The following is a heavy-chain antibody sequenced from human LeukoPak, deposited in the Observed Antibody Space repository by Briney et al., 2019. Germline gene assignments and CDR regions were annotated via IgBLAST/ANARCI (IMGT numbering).Heavy chain of an antibody. CDR2: INPSGGST. CDR3: ARDQNRPGLLWFGGPHDAFDI. Sequence: GASVKVSCKASGYTFTSYYMHWVRQAPGQGLEWMGIINPSGGSTSYAQKFQGRVTMTRDTSTSTVYMELSSLRSEDTAVYYCARDQNRPGLLWFGGPHDAFDIWGQGTMVTVSS. D-gene: IGHD3-10*01. V-gene: IGHV1-46*01. CDR1: GYTFTSYY. J-gene: IGHJ3*02.